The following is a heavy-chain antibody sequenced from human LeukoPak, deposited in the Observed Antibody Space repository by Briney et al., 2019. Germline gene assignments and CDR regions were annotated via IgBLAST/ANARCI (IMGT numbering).Heavy chain of an antibody. V-gene: IGHV4-39*01. CDR3: ARQGSSGWYRFDY. CDR1: GGSISSSSYY. Sequence: PSETLSLTCTVSGGSISSSSYYWGWMRQPPGKGLEWIGSIYYSGSTYYNPSLKSRVTISVDTSKNQFSLKLSSVTAADTAVYYCARQGSSGWYRFDYWGQGTMVTVSS. J-gene: IGHJ4*02. CDR2: IYYSGST. D-gene: IGHD6-19*01.